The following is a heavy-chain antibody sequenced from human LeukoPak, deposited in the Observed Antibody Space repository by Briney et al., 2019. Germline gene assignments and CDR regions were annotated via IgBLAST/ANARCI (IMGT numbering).Heavy chain of an antibody. Sequence: PGGSLRLSCAASGFTFSSYSMNWVRQAPGKGLEWVSSISSSSSYIYYADSVKGRFTISRDNSKNTLYLQMNSLRAEDTAVYYCAKRSITMVRGAADYWGQGTLVTVSS. CDR3: AKRSITMVRGAADY. V-gene: IGHV3-21*04. J-gene: IGHJ4*02. D-gene: IGHD3-10*01. CDR1: GFTFSSYS. CDR2: ISSSSSYI.